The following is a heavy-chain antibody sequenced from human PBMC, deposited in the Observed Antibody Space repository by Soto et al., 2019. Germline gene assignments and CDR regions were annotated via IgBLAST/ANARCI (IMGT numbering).Heavy chain of an antibody. J-gene: IGHJ6*02. D-gene: IGHD4-17*01. CDR3: ARGRRFAPVTTFLYYYGMDV. V-gene: IGHV4-31*03. CDR1: GGPISSGGYY. CDR2: IYYSGST. Sequence: QVQLQESGPGLVKPSQTLSLTCTVSGGPISSGGYYWSWIRQHPGKGLEWIGYIYYSGSTYYNPSLKSRVTISVDTSKNQFSLKLSSVTAADTAVYYCARGRRFAPVTTFLYYYGMDVWGQGTTVTVSS.